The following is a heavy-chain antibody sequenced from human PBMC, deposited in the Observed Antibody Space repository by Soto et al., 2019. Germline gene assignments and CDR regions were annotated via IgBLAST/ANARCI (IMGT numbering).Heavy chain of an antibody. CDR1: GFTFSSYA. J-gene: IGHJ6*02. CDR3: AKNVWGITIFGGMDV. CDR2: ISGSGGST. D-gene: IGHD3-9*01. V-gene: IGHV3-23*01. Sequence: LRLSCAASGFTFSSYAMSWVRQAPGKGLEWVSAISGSGGSTYYADSVKGRFTISRDNSKNTLYLQMNSLRAEDTAVYYCAKNVWGITIFGGMDVWGQGTTVTVSS.